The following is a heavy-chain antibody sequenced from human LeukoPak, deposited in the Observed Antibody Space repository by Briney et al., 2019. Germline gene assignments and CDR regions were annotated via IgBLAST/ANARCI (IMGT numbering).Heavy chain of an antibody. CDR3: AKQVSSGWYYFDY. D-gene: IGHD6-19*01. CDR2: ISGSGGST. V-gene: IGHV3-23*01. CDR1: GFTFSSYA. Sequence: PGGSLRLSCAASGFTFSSYAMSWVRQAPGKGLEWVPAISGSGGSTYYADSVKGRFTISRDNSKNTLYLQMNSLRAEDTAVYYCAKQVSSGWYYFDYWGQGTLVTVSS. J-gene: IGHJ4*02.